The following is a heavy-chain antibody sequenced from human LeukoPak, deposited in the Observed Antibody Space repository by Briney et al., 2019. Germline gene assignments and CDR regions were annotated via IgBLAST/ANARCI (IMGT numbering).Heavy chain of an antibody. V-gene: IGHV3-23*01. CDR1: GFTFSNYW. D-gene: IGHD6-19*01. CDR2: ISGSGGST. CDR3: AKGRGRIAVAGTKLHDAFDI. J-gene: IGHJ3*02. Sequence: GGSLRLSCAASGFTFSNYWMSWVRQAPGKGLEWVSAISGSGGSTYYADSVKGRFTISRDNSKNTLYLQMNSLRAEDTAVYYCAKGRGRIAVAGTKLHDAFDIWGQGTMVTVSS.